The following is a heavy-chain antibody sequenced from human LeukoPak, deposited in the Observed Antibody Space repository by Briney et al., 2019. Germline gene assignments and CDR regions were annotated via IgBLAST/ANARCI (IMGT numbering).Heavy chain of an antibody. J-gene: IGHJ5*02. V-gene: IGHV4-39*07. D-gene: IGHD3-16*01. CDR1: DGSISYRLFY. CDR2: IHYSGSS. CDR3: ARRFPWFDP. Sequence: SATLFLTSTVSDGSISYRLFYWGWIRQPPRKWLERIGNIHYSGSSYYNPTLKSRVTISVDTSKSQISLKLSSVTAADTAVYYCARRFPWFDPWGQGTLVTVSS.